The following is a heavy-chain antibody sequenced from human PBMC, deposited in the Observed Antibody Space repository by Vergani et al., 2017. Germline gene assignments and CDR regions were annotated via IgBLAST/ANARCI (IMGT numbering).Heavy chain of an antibody. Sequence: QVQLVESGGGVVQPGRSLRLSCAASGFTFSSYGMHWVRQAPGKGLEWVAVIWYDGSNKYYEDSVKGRFTISRDNSKNTLYLQMNSLRAEDTAVYYCARGLLWFGESSIPKDGMDVWGQGTTVTVSS. CDR3: ARGLLWFGESSIPKDGMDV. D-gene: IGHD3-10*01. CDR1: GFTFSSYG. CDR2: IWYDGSNK. V-gene: IGHV3-33*01. J-gene: IGHJ6*02.